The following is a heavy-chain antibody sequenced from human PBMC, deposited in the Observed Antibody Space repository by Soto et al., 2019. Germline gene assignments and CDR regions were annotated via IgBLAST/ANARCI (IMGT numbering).Heavy chain of an antibody. CDR1: GGSISNNYW. CDR3: ARRYFYYGMDV. CDR2: IYHSGST. J-gene: IGHJ6*02. V-gene: IGHV4-4*02. Sequence: QVQLQESGPGLVKPSGTLSLTCAVSGGSISNNYWWSWVRQTPGKGLEWIGEIYHSGSTNYNPSLKSRVTISVDTSKNQFSLRLTSVTAADTAVYSCARRYFYYGMDVWGQGTTVTVSS.